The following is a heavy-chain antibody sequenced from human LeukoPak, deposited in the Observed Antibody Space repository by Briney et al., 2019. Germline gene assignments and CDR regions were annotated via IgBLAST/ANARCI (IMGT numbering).Heavy chain of an antibody. CDR3: ARERDYYGSGSYCDY. J-gene: IGHJ4*02. CDR2: ISSSSSYI. CDR1: GFTFSSHS. Sequence: PGGSLRLSCAASGFTFSSHSMNWVRQAPGKGLEWVSSISSSSSYIYYADSVKGRFTISRDNAKNSLYLQMNSLRAEDTAVYYCARERDYYGSGSYCDYWGQGTLVTVSS. D-gene: IGHD3-10*01. V-gene: IGHV3-21*01.